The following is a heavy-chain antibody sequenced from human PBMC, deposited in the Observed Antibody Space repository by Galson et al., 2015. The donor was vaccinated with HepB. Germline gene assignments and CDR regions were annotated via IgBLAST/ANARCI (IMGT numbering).Heavy chain of an antibody. CDR2: IYHSGTT. V-gene: IGHV4-4*02. Sequence: TLSLTCGVSGGSINSRNWWTWVRQPPGEGLEWIGEIYHSGTTNYNPSLKGRLTISIDKSKNVFSLKMTSVTAADTAVYYCASLGYCRSGGNCHSVYWGQGTLVTVSS. CDR1: GGSINSRNW. D-gene: IGHD2-15*01. CDR3: ASLGYCRSGGNCHSVY. J-gene: IGHJ4*02.